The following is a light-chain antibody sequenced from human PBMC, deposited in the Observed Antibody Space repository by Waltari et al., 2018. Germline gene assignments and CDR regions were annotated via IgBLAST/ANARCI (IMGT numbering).Light chain of an antibody. CDR2: DVS. CDR3: CSYAGSYTYV. V-gene: IGLV2-11*01. CDR1: TSDVGGYHY. Sequence: QSALTQPRSVSGSPGQSVTISCTGTTSDVGGYHYVSWFQQHPGKAPKLIIYDVSERPSGVPDRFSGSKSDNTASLTISGLQAEDEADYYCCSYAGSYTYVFGSGTKVTV. J-gene: IGLJ1*01.